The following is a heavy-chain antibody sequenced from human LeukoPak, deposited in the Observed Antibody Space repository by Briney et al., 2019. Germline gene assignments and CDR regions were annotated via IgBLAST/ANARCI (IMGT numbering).Heavy chain of an antibody. Sequence: GRSLRLSCAASGFTFDDYAMHWVRQAPGKGLEWVSGISWNSGSIGYADSVKGRFTISRDNAKNSLYLQMNSLRAEDTALYYCAKDIFGVRKYYYGMDVWGQGTTVTVSS. D-gene: IGHD3-3*01. CDR1: GFTFDDYA. J-gene: IGHJ6*02. CDR3: AKDIFGVRKYYYGMDV. V-gene: IGHV3-9*01. CDR2: ISWNSGSI.